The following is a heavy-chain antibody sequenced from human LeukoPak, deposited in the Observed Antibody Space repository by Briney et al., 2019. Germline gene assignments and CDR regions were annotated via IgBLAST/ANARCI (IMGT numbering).Heavy chain of an antibody. J-gene: IGHJ6*04. V-gene: IGHV1-69*01. Sequence: SVKVSCKASGGTFSSYAISWVRQAPGQGLVWMGGIIPIFGTANYAQKFQGRVTITADESTSTAYMELSSLRSEDTAVYYCASDHCSGGSCYPRYYYGMDVWGKGTTVTVSS. CDR2: IIPIFGTA. D-gene: IGHD2-15*01. CDR3: ASDHCSGGSCYPRYYYGMDV. CDR1: GGTFSSYA.